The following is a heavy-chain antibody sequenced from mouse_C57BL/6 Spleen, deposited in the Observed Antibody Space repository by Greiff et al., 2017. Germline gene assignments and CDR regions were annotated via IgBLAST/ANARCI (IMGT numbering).Heavy chain of an antibody. V-gene: IGHV1-52*01. CDR2: IDPSDSAT. CDR1: GYTFTSYW. D-gene: IGHD2-4*01. CDR3: TRKYYDRFDV. J-gene: IGHJ1*03. Sequence: VQLQQSGAELVRPGSSVKLSCKASGYTFTSYWMHWVKQRPIQGLEWIGNIDPSDSATHYNQKFKDKATLTVDKSSSTAYMQLSSLTSEDSAYYSCTRKYYDRFDVWGTGTTVTVSS.